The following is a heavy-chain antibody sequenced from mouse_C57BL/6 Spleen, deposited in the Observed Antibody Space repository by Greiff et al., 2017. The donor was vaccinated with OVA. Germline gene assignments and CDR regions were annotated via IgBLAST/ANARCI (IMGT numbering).Heavy chain of an antibody. V-gene: IGHV3-6*01. CDR3: AREGVTFDY. Sequence: EVQLVESGPGLVKPSQSLSLTCSVTGYSITSGYYWNWIRQFPGNKLELMGYISYDGSNNYNPSLKNRISITRDTSKNQFFLKLNSVTTEDTATYYCAREGVTFDYWGQGTTLTVSS. J-gene: IGHJ2*01. CDR2: ISYDGSN. CDR1: GYSITSGYY. D-gene: IGHD2-5*01.